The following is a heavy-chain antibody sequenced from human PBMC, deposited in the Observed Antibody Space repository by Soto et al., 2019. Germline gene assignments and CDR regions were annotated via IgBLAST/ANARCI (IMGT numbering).Heavy chain of an antibody. CDR2: TIPAIDLI. Sequence: QVQLVQSGAEVKKPGASVKVSCKASAGTFDTYSIMWVRQAPGQGLEWMGRTIPAIDLINYAQKFQGRFTITVDKSTTTLYMELSSLRYEDTAIYYCARTGSFDYWGQGTLVTVSS. D-gene: IGHD3-10*01. J-gene: IGHJ4*02. V-gene: IGHV1-69*02. CDR1: AGTFDTYS. CDR3: ARTGSFDY.